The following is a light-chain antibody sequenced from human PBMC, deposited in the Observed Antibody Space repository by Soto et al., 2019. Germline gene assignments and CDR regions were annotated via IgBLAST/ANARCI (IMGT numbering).Light chain of an antibody. CDR2: AAS. CDR1: QDISNH. V-gene: IGKV1-39*01. CDR3: QQSYSSPPT. Sequence: DIQVTQSPSSLSASIGDRVTITCQASQDISNHLNWYQQKPGKAPKLLIFAASSLQSGVPSRFSGSRSGPDFTLTISSLQPEDFATYYCQQSYSSPPTFGQGTKVHIK. J-gene: IGKJ1*01.